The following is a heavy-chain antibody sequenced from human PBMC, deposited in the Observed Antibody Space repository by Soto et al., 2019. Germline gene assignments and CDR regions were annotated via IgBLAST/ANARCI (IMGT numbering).Heavy chain of an antibody. D-gene: IGHD3-22*01. CDR3: ARSLYDDSTTQSPGWFFER. Sequence: LGESLKISCKGSGYSFTSNWIGWVRQLPGKGLEWMGTIYPGDSDTRYSPSFQGQVTISADKSISTAYLQWSSLKASDSAIYYCARSLYDDSTTQSPGWFFERRGRGTLVTVSS. CDR1: GYSFTSNW. V-gene: IGHV5-51*01. CDR2: IYPGDSDT. J-gene: IGHJ2*01.